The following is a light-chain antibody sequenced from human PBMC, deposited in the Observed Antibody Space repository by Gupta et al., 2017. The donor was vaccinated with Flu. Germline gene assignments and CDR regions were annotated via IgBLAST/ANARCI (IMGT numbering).Light chain of an antibody. CDR1: SSDVGSYDL. CDR2: EDS. J-gene: IGLJ1*01. CDR3: CSYAGTSTSYV. V-gene: IGLV2-23*01. Sequence: QSALTQPASVSGSPGQSVTISCTGTSSDVGSYDLVSWYQQHPGKAPKLMIYEDSQRPSGVSNRLSGSKSGNTASLTISGLQAEDEADYYCCSYAGTSTSYVFGTGTKVTVL.